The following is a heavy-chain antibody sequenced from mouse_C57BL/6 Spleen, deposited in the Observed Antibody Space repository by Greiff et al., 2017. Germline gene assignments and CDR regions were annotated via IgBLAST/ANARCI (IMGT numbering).Heavy chain of an antibody. CDR3: ARDDYEYFDY. D-gene: IGHD2-4*01. Sequence: QVQLKQPGAELVRPGSSVKLSCKASGYTFTSYWMHWVKQRPIQGLEWIGNIDPSDSETHYNQKFKDKATLTVDKSSSTAYMQLSSLTSEDSAVYYCARDDYEYFDYWGQGTTLTVSS. V-gene: IGHV1-52*01. CDR1: GYTFTSYW. J-gene: IGHJ2*01. CDR2: IDPSDSET.